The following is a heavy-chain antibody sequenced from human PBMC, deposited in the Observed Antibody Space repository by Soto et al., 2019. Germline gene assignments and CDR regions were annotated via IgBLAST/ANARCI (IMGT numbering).Heavy chain of an antibody. CDR1: GFTFSSYS. D-gene: IGHD5-12*01. CDR3: AREDILGARSFDY. CDR2: ISSKSKTI. Sequence: EVQLVESGGALVQPGGSLRLSCAASGFTFSSYSMNWVRQAPGKGLEWLSYISSKSKTIFYADSVKGRFTISRDNAKDSLYLQMSSLRADDTAVYYCAREDILGARSFDYWGQGTLVTVS. V-gene: IGHV3-48*01. J-gene: IGHJ4*02.